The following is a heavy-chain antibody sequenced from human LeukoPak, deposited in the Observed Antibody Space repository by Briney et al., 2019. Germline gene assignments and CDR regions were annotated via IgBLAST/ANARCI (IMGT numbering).Heavy chain of an antibody. D-gene: IGHD6-13*01. V-gene: IGHV4-34*01. CDR3: ARFGSSTWYKGAFDI. CDR1: GGSLSGYY. CDR2: IAQSGNT. J-gene: IGHJ3*02. Sequence: PSETLSLTCAVYGGSLSGYYWSWIRQPPGKGLEWIGEIAQSGNTKYNPSLKSRVNLSVDTSKNQISLNLTSVTAADTAVYYCARFGSSTWYKGAFDIWGQGTMVTVAS.